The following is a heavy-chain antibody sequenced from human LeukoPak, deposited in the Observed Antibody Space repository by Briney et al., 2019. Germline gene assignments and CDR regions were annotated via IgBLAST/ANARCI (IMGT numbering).Heavy chain of an antibody. V-gene: IGHV3-48*03. CDR2: ISSSGSAI. CDR1: GFTFSGSE. Sequence: QPGGSLRLSCAASGFTFSGSEMNWVRQAPGKGLEWVSYISSSGSAIHYADSVKGRFTISRDNAKNSLYLQMNSLTADDTAVYYCVREGGSYRDAFDVWGQGTVVTVSS. CDR3: VREGGSYRDAFDV. J-gene: IGHJ3*01. D-gene: IGHD1-26*01.